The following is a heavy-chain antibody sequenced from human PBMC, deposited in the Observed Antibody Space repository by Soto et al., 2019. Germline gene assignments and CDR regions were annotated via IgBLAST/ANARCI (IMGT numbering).Heavy chain of an antibody. Sequence: KASETLSLTCTVSGDSVSSRSYYWTWVRQPPGKGLEWIGYVDYGGSTNYNPSLQSRVTISVDTSKNQFSLKLTSVTAADTAFYYCARDIRGYSRAFDYWGQGALVTVSS. CDR2: VDYGGST. D-gene: IGHD5-18*01. V-gene: IGHV4-61*01. CDR1: GDSVSSRSYY. J-gene: IGHJ4*02. CDR3: ARDIRGYSRAFDY.